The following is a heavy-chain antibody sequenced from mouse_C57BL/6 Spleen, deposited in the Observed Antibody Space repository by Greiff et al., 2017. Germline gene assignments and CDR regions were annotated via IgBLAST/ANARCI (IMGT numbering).Heavy chain of an antibody. CDR2: IYPGDGDT. Sequence: VKLQESGPELVKPGASVKISCKASGYAFSSSWMNWVKQRPGKGLEWIGRIYPGDGDTNYNGKFKGKATLTADKSSSTAYMQLSSLTSEDSAVYFCAEGLRQGYYAMDYWGQGTSVTVSS. CDR3: AEGLRQGYYAMDY. J-gene: IGHJ4*01. CDR1: GYAFSSSW. D-gene: IGHD2-4*01. V-gene: IGHV1-82*01.